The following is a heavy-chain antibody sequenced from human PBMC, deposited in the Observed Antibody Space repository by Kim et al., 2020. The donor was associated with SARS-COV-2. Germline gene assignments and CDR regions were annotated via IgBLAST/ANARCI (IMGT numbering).Heavy chain of an antibody. J-gene: IGHJ4*02. CDR3: AREEGREGGLDY. V-gene: IGHV4-4*07. D-gene: IGHD1-26*01. Sequence: KYNPARKSRLTKAVDLSKNQFSLELTSLTAADTAVYYCAREEGREGGLDYWGPGTLVTVSS.